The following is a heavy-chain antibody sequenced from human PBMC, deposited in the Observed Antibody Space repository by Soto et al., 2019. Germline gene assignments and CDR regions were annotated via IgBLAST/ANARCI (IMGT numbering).Heavy chain of an antibody. CDR3: ARDLILTGFDP. V-gene: IGHV3-11*01. J-gene: IGHJ5*02. CDR2: ISISGDTI. D-gene: IGHD3-9*01. CDR1: GFTFTEYY. Sequence: GGSLRLSCTASGFTFTEYYMSWIRQAPGKGLEWVSYISISGDTIDYADSVKGRFTISRDNAKNSVFLQMNSLRAEDTAVYYCARDLILTGFDPWGQGTLVTVSS.